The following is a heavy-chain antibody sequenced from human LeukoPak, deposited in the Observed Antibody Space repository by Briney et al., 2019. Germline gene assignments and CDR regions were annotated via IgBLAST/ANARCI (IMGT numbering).Heavy chain of an antibody. CDR2: ISGSGGST. CDR3: AKEPLFGVVIMGAFDI. CDR1: GFTFSSYA. Sequence: GGSLRLSCAASGFTFSSYAMSWVRQAPGKGLEWVSAISGSGGSTYYADSVKGRFTISRDNSKNTLYLQMNSLRAEDTAVYYCAKEPLFGVVIMGAFDIWGQGTMVTVSS. D-gene: IGHD3-3*01. V-gene: IGHV3-23*01. J-gene: IGHJ3*02.